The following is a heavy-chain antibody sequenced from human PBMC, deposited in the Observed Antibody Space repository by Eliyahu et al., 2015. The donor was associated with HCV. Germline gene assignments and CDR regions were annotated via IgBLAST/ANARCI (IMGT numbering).Heavy chain of an antibody. CDR2: INPNSGGT. CDR3: TRGLTFYDSSGQGYYFDY. V-gene: IGHV1-2*02. D-gene: IGHD3-22*01. J-gene: IGHJ4*01. CDR1: GYSFTGYY. Sequence: QVQLVQSGTEVKKPGASVKVSCKTSGYSFTGYYLHWVRQAPGQGLEWMGWINPNSGGTKYAQKFQGRVTMTRDTSVNTAYMEVGRLRSDDTAIYYCTRGLTFYDSSGQGYYFDYWGQGTLVTVPS.